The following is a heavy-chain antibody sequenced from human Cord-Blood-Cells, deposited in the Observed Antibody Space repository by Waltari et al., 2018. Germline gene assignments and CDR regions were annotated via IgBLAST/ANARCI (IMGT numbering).Heavy chain of an antibody. Sequence: QVQLVQSGAEVKKPGSSVKVSCKASGGPFSSYAIRWVRQAPGNGLEWMGGIIPIFGKANYAQKFQGRVTITADKSTSTAYMELSSLRSEDTAVYYCARARGDYGDYYYYGMDVWGQGTTVTVSS. CDR1: GGPFSSYA. CDR3: ARARGDYGDYYYYGMDV. V-gene: IGHV1-69*06. CDR2: IIPIFGKA. J-gene: IGHJ6*02. D-gene: IGHD4-17*01.